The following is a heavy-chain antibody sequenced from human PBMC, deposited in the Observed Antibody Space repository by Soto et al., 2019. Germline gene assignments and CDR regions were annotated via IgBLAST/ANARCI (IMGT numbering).Heavy chain of an antibody. Sequence: EVQLVESGGGLVKPGGSLRLSCAASGFTFSSYSMNRVRQAPGKGLEWVSSISSSSSYIYYADSVKGRFTISRDNAKNSLYLQMNSLRAEDTAVYYCARDPRAVVVVAASDYWGQGTLVTVSS. J-gene: IGHJ4*02. V-gene: IGHV3-21*01. D-gene: IGHD2-15*01. CDR3: ARDPRAVVVVAASDY. CDR1: GFTFSSYS. CDR2: ISSSSSYI.